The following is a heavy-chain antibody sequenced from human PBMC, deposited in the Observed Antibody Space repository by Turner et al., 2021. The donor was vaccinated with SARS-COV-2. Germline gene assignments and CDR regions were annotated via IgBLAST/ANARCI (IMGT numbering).Heavy chain of an antibody. CDR3: DDY. CDR2: VSWNGSRT. Sequence: EVPLVESGGGLVQPGGSLRLSCAASGFTFSNSDRNWVHQAPGKELEWVTGVSWNGSRTHYADSVKGRFIISRDNSRNTLYLQTNSLRTRGYTYDAVDDYWGQGTLVTVSS. D-gene: IGHD5-18*01. J-gene: IGHJ4*02. CDR1: GFTFSNSD. V-gene: IGHV3-35*01.